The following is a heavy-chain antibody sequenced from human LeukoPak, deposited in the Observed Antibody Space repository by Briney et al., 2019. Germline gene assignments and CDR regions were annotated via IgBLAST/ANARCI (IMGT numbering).Heavy chain of an antibody. CDR2: IWSDGSYK. CDR3: ARDFSLQLFYY. V-gene: IGHV3-33*01. D-gene: IGHD5-24*01. Sequence: GGSLRLSCAASGFTFSSYGFHWVRQAPGKGLEWVAVIWSDGSYKYYADSVKGRFTISRDDSKNTLYLQMNSLRAEDTAVYYCARDFSLQLFYYWGQGTLVTVFS. CDR1: GFTFSSYG. J-gene: IGHJ4*02.